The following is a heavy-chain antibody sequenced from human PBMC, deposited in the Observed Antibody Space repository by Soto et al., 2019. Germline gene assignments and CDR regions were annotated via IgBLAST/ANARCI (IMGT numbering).Heavy chain of an antibody. J-gene: IGHJ4*02. D-gene: IGHD3-3*01. CDR2: MSGAGRSS. V-gene: IGHV3-23*01. CDR1: GFTFRSYA. Sequence: GGSLRLSCAASGFTFRSYAMSWVRQAPGKGLEWVSSMSGAGRSSYDADSVKGRFTISRDNSKNTLYLQMNNLRAEDTALYYCAKGPIFGVENIYDYWGQGTLVTVSS. CDR3: AKGPIFGVENIYDY.